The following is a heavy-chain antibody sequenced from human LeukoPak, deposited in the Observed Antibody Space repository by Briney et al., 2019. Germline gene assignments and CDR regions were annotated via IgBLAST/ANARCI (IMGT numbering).Heavy chain of an antibody. D-gene: IGHD4-17*01. Sequence: ASVKVSCKATGYIFIDYYMHWVRQAPGQGLEWMGRINPNSGGANYAQKFQGRVTMTMDTSINTAYMELSRLGSDDTAMYYCARGPVTPIQNWFDPWGQGTLVTVSS. CDR2: INPNSGGA. J-gene: IGHJ5*02. CDR3: ARGPVTPIQNWFDP. CDR1: GYIFIDYY. V-gene: IGHV1-2*06.